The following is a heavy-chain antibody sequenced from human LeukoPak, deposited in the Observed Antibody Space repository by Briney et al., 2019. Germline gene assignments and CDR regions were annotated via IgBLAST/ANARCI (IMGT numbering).Heavy chain of an antibody. CDR1: GFTFSSYG. CDR3: EKDFSWLQPNYAFDI. CDR2: IWYDGSNK. Sequence: GGSLRLSCAASGFTFSSYGMHWVRQAPGKGLEWVAVIWYDGSNKYYADSVKGRFTISRDNSKNTLYLQMNSLRAEDTAVYYCEKDFSWLQPNYAFDIWGQGTMVTVSS. J-gene: IGHJ3*02. D-gene: IGHD3-22*01. V-gene: IGHV3-33*06.